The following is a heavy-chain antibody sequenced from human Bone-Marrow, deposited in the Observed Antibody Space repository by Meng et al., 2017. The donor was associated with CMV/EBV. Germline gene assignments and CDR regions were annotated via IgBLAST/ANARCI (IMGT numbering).Heavy chain of an antibody. CDR2: IRYDGSNK. J-gene: IGHJ4*02. CDR3: AKAPGRYYDFWSGYYGFGVDY. V-gene: IGHV3-30*02. D-gene: IGHD3-3*01. CDR1: GFTFSSYG. Sequence: GESLKISCAASGFTFSSYGMHWVRQAPGKGLEWVAFIRYDGSNKYYADSVKGRFTISRDNSKNTLYLQMNSLRAEDTAVYYCAKAPGRYYDFWSGYYGFGVDYCGQGTLVTVSS.